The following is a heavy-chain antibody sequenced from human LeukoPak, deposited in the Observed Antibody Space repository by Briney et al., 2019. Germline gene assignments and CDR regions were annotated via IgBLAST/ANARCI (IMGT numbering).Heavy chain of an antibody. CDR2: IYYRGST. D-gene: IGHD3-10*01. CDR3: ARTYYYGSGNYFLDY. Sequence: SETLSLTCTVSGDSINTYYWSWIRQPPGEGLEWIGYIYYRGSTNYNPFLKSRVTMSVDTSKNQFSLKLSSVTAADTAVYYCARTYYYGSGNYFLDYWGQGTLVTVSS. CDR1: GDSINTYY. V-gene: IGHV4-59*01. J-gene: IGHJ4*02.